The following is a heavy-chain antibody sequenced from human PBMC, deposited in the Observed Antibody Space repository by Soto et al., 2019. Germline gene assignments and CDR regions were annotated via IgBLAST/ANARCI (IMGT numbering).Heavy chain of an antibody. CDR2: ISPNTGTA. Sequence: ASVKVSCKASGYTFNRYYMHWVRQAPGPGLQWMGWISPNTGTARYAQQFKARVTMTRDTSVSTVYMELSGLTSDDTAVYYCARASQMVINPSYYAIDVWGQGTSVTVSS. CDR3: ARASQMVINPSYYAIDV. D-gene: IGHD3-22*01. J-gene: IGHJ6*02. CDR1: GYTFNRYY. V-gene: IGHV1-2*02.